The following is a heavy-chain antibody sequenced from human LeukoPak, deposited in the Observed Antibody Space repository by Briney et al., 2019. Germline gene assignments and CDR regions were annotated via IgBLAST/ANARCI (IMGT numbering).Heavy chain of an antibody. J-gene: IGHJ4*02. Sequence: GGSLRLSCAASGFTFTNFAMSWVRQAPGKGLEWVSGINPSGGSTYYGDSVKGRFTISRDNSKNTLYLVMNSLRVDDTAVYWCARDFRSGAPDYLDSWGQGTLVIVSS. CDR1: GFTFTNFA. CDR2: INPSGGST. CDR3: ARDFRSGAPDYLDS. D-gene: IGHD1-14*01. V-gene: IGHV3-23*01.